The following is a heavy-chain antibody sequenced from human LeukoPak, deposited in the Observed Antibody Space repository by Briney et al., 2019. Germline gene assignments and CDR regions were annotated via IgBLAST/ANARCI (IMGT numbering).Heavy chain of an antibody. CDR1: GFTFSSYS. CDR3: ARDFYGDNSEVVSWHYDL. V-gene: IGHV3-NL1*01. CDR2: IYSGGSST. D-gene: IGHD4-23*01. J-gene: IGHJ2*01. Sequence: GGSLRLSCAASGFTFSSYSMNWVRQAPGKGLEWVSVIYSGGSSTYYADSVKGRFTISSDKYKNTLYLQMNSLRAEDTAVYYCARDFYGDNSEVVSWHYDLWGRGTLVSVSS.